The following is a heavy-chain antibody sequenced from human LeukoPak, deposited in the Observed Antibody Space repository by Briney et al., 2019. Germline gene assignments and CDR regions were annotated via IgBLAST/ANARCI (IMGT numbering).Heavy chain of an antibody. CDR1: GFTFSRYW. D-gene: IGHD3-3*01. V-gene: IGHV3-23*01. CDR3: AKGAYHDD. J-gene: IGHJ4*02. CDR2: ISGDGADT. Sequence: GGSLRLSCEASGFTFSRYWMHWVRQAPGKGLEWVSTISGDGADTFYADSVKGRFTISRDNSKNTLYLQMNSLRADDTAIYYCAKGAYHDDWGQGTLVTVSS.